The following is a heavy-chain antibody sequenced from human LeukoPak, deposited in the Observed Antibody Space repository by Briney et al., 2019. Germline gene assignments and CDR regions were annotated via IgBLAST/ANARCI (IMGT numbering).Heavy chain of an antibody. CDR3: ARDVVTSTTSAVLDY. J-gene: IGHJ4*02. Sequence: ASVKVSCETSGYTFSDYYMHWVRQAPGQGLEWVGIINPSGSSAKYAQKFQGRVFMTRDTSASTVYLELDSLTSEDTAIYYCARDVVTSTTSAVLDYWGQGTLVTVSS. D-gene: IGHD1/OR15-1a*01. CDR2: INPSGSSA. V-gene: IGHV1-46*01. CDR1: GYTFSDYY.